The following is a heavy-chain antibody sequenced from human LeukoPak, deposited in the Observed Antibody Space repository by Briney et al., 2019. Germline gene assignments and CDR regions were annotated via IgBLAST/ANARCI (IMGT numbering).Heavy chain of an antibody. V-gene: IGHV3-11*04. D-gene: IGHD3-22*01. Sequence: PGGSLRLSCAAYGFTFSDYYMSWIRQAPGKGLEWVSYISSSGSTIYYAGSVKGRFTISRDNAKNSLYLQMNSLRAEDTAVYYCARDEYYYDSSTGFDYWGQGTLVTVSS. CDR3: ARDEYYYDSSTGFDY. CDR2: ISSSGSTI. CDR1: GFTFSDYY. J-gene: IGHJ4*02.